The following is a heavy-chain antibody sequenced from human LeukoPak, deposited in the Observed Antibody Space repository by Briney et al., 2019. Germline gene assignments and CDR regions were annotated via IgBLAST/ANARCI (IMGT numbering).Heavy chain of an antibody. CDR1: GFWFSNYG. D-gene: IGHD3/OR15-3a*01. CDR3: AKRDWPYYFDY. J-gene: IGHJ4*02. Sequence: GGSLRLSCSASGFWFSNYGINWLRQAPGKGLEWVSVISGNGDDAFYADSVKGRFRISRDNSKNTVYLQMSSLRADDTAVYYCAKRDWPYYFDYWGQGTLVAVSS. CDR2: ISGNGDDA. V-gene: IGHV3-23*01.